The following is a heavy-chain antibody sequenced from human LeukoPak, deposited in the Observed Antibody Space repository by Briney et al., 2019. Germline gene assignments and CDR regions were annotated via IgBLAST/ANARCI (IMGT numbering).Heavy chain of an antibody. D-gene: IGHD6-19*01. CDR3: ARGYSGWAFDY. Sequence: PSETLPLTCTVSGGSISSYYWSWIRQPPGKGLEWIGYIYYSGSTNYNPSLKSRVTISVDTSKNQFSLKLSSVTAADTAVYYCARGYSGWAFDYWGQGTLVTVSS. CDR2: IYYSGST. V-gene: IGHV4-59*01. CDR1: GGSISSYY. J-gene: IGHJ4*02.